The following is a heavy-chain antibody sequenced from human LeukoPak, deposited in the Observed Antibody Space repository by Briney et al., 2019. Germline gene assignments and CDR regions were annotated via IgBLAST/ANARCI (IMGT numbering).Heavy chain of an antibody. Sequence: PGGSLRLSCAASGFTFSSYSMNWVRQAPGKGLEWVSSISSSSSYIYYADSVKVRFTISRDNAKNSLYLQMNSLRAEDTAVYYCASGATGVDYWGQGTLVTVSS. V-gene: IGHV3-21*01. J-gene: IGHJ4*02. CDR2: ISSSSSYI. CDR3: ASGATGVDY. D-gene: IGHD4-17*01. CDR1: GFTFSSYS.